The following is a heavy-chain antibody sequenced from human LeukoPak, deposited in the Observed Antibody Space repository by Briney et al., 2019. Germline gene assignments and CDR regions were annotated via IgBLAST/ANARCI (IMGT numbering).Heavy chain of an antibody. J-gene: IGHJ5*02. Sequence: PSETLSLTCAVYGGSFSGYYWSWIRQPPGKGLEWIGEINHSGSTNYNPSLKSRVTISVDTSRNQFSLKLGSVTAADTAVYYCARGAHWITMVRGVRGWFDPWGQGTLVTVSS. D-gene: IGHD3-10*01. CDR2: INHSGST. V-gene: IGHV4-34*01. CDR1: GGSFSGYY. CDR3: ARGAHWITMVRGVRGWFDP.